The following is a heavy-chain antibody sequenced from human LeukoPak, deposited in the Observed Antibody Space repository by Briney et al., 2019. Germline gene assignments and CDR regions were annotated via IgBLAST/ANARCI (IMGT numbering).Heavy chain of an antibody. D-gene: IGHD1-7*01. CDR1: GFTFSNYW. CDR2: LKQDGSEI. Sequence: GGSLRLSCAASGFTFSNYWMTWVRQAPGKGLEWVANLKQDGSEIYYVDSVKGRFTISRDNAKNSLYLQMNSLRAEDTAVYYCAKDERNWNYNLASQTYDWGQGTLVTVSS. V-gene: IGHV3-7*03. CDR3: AKDERNWNYNLASQTYD. J-gene: IGHJ4*02.